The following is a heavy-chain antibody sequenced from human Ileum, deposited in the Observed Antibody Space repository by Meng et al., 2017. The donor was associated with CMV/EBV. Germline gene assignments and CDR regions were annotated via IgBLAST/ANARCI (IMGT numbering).Heavy chain of an antibody. CDR2: IFHSGAS. D-gene: IGHD3-16*01. CDR1: GGSLIGTNW. V-gene: IGHV4-4*02. CDR3: ADPPAGL. Sequence: QMQLQQSIPVLGRPSGTLSLTCVVSGGSLIGTNWWNWVRQPPGGGLEWIGEIFHSGASNYTPSLKSRATISIDNSKNHFYMWLTSVTVADTAVYFCADPPAGLWGQGVLVTVSS. J-gene: IGHJ4*02.